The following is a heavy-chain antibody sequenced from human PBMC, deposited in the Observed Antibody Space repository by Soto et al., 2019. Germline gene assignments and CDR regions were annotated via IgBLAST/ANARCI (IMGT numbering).Heavy chain of an antibody. CDR2: IYPGDSET. CDR1: GYTFDSNW. CDR3: ARLLDSWGEPHYFDS. D-gene: IGHD3-16*01. V-gene: IGHV5-51*01. Sequence: PWESLKISCQTAGYTFDSNWIGWVRQMPGKGLEWMGIIYPGDSETRYSPSFQGQVTISVDRAFKTAYLQWRSLQASDPAMYYGARLLDSWGEPHYFDSWGQSTAVTVSS. J-gene: IGHJ4*02.